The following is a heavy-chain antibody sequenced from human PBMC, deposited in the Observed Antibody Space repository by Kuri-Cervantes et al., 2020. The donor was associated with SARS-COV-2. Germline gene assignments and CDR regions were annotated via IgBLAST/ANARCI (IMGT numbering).Heavy chain of an antibody. Sequence: GGSLRLSCAASGFTFSSYGMHWVRQAPGKGLEWVAFIRYDGSNKYYADSVKGRFTISRGNSKNTLYLQMNSLRAEDTAVYYCQAQLTFGGVFAQDDYWGQGTLVTVSS. J-gene: IGHJ4*02. V-gene: IGHV3-30*02. CDR3: QAQLTFGGVFAQDDY. D-gene: IGHD3-16*02. CDR2: IRYDGSNK. CDR1: GFTFSSYG.